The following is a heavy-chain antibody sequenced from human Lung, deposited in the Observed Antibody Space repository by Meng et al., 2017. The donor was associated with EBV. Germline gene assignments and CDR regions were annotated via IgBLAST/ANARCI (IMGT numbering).Heavy chain of an antibody. CDR3: ATEGFESPRD. V-gene: IGHV1-69*01. CDR2: IIPIFGTP. CDR1: GGPFSSYS. Sequence: QVLPVRAGGEAEKPGACVKGSCKASGGPFSSYSVIWVLHAPGQGLEWMGGIIPIFGTPNYEQQFQSRVTITADESTSTAYMVLSRLRSEDTAVYYCATEGFESPRDWGQGTLVTVSS. J-gene: IGHJ4*02.